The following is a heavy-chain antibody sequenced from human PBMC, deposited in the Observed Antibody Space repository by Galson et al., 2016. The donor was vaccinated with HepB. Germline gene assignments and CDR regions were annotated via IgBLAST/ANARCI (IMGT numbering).Heavy chain of an antibody. J-gene: IGHJ6*02. D-gene: IGHD3-10*01. V-gene: IGHV3-15*01. CDR2: IKSKTDAGTI. CDR3: ATLLGGSPFSFYYHGMDV. CDR1: GFTFSKTW. Sequence: SLRLSCAASGFTFSKTWMNWVRQAPGKGLEWVGRIKSKTDAGTIDYAAPVKDRFTISRDDSENMLYLQMNSLKTEDTAIYYCATLLGGSPFSFYYHGMDVWGQGILVTVSS.